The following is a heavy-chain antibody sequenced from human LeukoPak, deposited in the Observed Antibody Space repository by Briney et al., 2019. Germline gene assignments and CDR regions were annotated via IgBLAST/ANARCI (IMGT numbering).Heavy chain of an antibody. J-gene: IGHJ4*02. D-gene: IGHD3-16*02. CDR2: ISGSGGST. V-gene: IGHV3-23*01. Sequence: PGGSLRLSCAASGFTFSSYAMSWVRQAPGKGLEWVSAISGSGGSTYYADSVKGRFTISRDNSKNTLYLQMNSLRAEDTAVYYCAPGKEAYDYVWGSYRYPLDYWGQGTLVTVSS. CDR1: GFTFSSYA. CDR3: APGKEAYDYVWGSYRYPLDY.